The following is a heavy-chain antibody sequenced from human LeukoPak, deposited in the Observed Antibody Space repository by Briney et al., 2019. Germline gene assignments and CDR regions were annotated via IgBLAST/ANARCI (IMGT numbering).Heavy chain of an antibody. V-gene: IGHV1-18*01. D-gene: IGHD3-3*01. J-gene: IGHJ4*02. Sequence: GASVKVSCKASGYTFTSYGISWVRQAPGQGLEWMGWISAYNGNTNYAQKLQGRVTMTTDTSTSTAYMELRSLRSDDTAVYYCARVVSTDDFRPGPGSFDYWGQGTLVTVSS. CDR1: GYTFTSYG. CDR2: ISAYNGNT. CDR3: ARVVSTDDFRPGPGSFDY.